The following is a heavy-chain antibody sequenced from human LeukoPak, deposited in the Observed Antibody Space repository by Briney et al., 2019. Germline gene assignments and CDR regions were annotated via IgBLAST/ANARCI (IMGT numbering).Heavy chain of an antibody. V-gene: IGHV3-15*04. CDR2: IESKTDGGTT. CDR1: GFTFSSYW. Sequence: KSGGSLRLSCAASGFTFSSYWMSWVRQIPGKGLEWVGRIESKTDGGTTDYAAPVKGRFTISRDDSTNTLYLQMNSLKSEDTAVYYCTTYGSGRKFDYWGQGILVTVSS. D-gene: IGHD3-10*01. CDR3: TTYGSGRKFDY. J-gene: IGHJ4*02.